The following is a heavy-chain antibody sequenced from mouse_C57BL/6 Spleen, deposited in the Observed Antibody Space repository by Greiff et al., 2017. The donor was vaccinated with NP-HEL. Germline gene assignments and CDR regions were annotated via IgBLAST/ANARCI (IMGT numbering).Heavy chain of an antibody. J-gene: IGHJ2*01. CDR3: ARRVYYYGSSSYYFDY. V-gene: IGHV1-42*01. D-gene: IGHD1-1*01. Sequence: VQLQQSGPELVKPGASVKISCKASGYSFTGYYMNWVKQSPEKSLEWIGEINPSTGGTTYNQKFKAKATLTVDKSSSTAYMQLKSLTSADSAVYYCARRVYYYGSSSYYFDYWGQGTTLTVSS. CDR2: INPSTGGT. CDR1: GYSFTGYY.